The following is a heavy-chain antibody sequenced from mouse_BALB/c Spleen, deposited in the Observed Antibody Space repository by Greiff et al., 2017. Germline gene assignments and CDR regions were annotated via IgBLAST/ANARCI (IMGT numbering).Heavy chain of an antibody. CDR2: ILPGSGST. Sequence: QVQLQQSGAELMKPGASVKISCKATGYTFSSYWIEWVKQRPGHGLEWIGEILPGSGSTNYNEKFKGKATFTADTSSNTAYMQLSSLTSEDSAVYYCARRDYERTWFAYWGQGTLVTVSA. D-gene: IGHD2-4*01. J-gene: IGHJ3*01. V-gene: IGHV1-9*01. CDR3: ARRDYERTWFAY. CDR1: GYTFSSYW.